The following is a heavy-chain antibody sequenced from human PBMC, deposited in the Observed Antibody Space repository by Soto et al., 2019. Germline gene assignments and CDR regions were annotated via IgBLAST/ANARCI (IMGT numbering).Heavy chain of an antibody. CDR1: GFTFSSYA. J-gene: IGHJ4*02. D-gene: IGHD6-13*01. CDR2: ISGSGGST. Sequence: EVQLLESGGGLVQPGGSLRLSCAASGFTFSSYAMSWVRQAPGKGLEWVSAISGSGGSTYYADSVKGRFTISRDNSKNTLYLKMHSLRAEDTAVYYCAKDIAAAGGFDYWGQGTLVTVSS. CDR3: AKDIAAAGGFDY. V-gene: IGHV3-23*01.